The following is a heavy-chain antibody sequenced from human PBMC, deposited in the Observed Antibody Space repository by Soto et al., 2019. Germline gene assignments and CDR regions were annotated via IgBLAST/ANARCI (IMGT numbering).Heavy chain of an antibody. CDR1: GGTFSSYS. J-gene: IGHJ3*02. V-gene: IGHV1-69*13. CDR3: ARGDYGDYGLDAFDI. CDR2: IIPIFGTA. D-gene: IGHD4-17*01. Sequence: SVKVSCKASGGTFSSYSISWVRQAPGQGLEWMGGIIPIFGTANYAQKFQGRVTITADESTSTAYMELSSLRSEDTAVYYCARGDYGDYGLDAFDIWGQGTMVTVSS.